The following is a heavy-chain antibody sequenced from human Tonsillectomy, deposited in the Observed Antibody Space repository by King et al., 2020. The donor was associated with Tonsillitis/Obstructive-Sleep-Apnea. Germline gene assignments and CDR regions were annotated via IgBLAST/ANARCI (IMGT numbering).Heavy chain of an antibody. Sequence: VQLVQSGAEVKKPGASVKVSCKASRYTFTAYYVHWVRQAPGQGLEWMGLINPSGGSTTYAQKFQGRVTMTRDTSTSTLDMELSSLRSEDTAVYYCARERSGYGNEAFDIWGQGTMVTVSS. V-gene: IGHV1-46*01. CDR1: RYTFTAYY. CDR2: INPSGGST. CDR3: ARERSGYGNEAFDI. J-gene: IGHJ3*02. D-gene: IGHD3-22*01.